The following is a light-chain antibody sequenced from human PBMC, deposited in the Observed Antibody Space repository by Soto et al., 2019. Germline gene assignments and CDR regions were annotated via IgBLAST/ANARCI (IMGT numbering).Light chain of an antibody. CDR2: GAS. CDR3: QQYGGSPQT. J-gene: IGKJ1*01. V-gene: IGKV3-20*01. CDR1: QSVSNY. Sequence: IVLTQSPGTLSLSPGERATLSCRASQSVSNYLAWYQRKPGQAPRLLIYGASSRATGIPDRFSGSGSGTDFTLTISRLEPEDFAVYYCQQYGGSPQTFGQGTKV.